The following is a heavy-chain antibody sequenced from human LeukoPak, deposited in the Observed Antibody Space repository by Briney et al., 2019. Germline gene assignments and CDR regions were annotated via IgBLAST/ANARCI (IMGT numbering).Heavy chain of an antibody. D-gene: IGHD3-3*01. CDR1: GYTFTSYG. V-gene: IGHV1-18*01. Sequence: GASVKVSFKASGYTFTSYGISWVRQAPGQGLEWMGWISAYNGNTNYAQKLQGRVTMTTDTSTSTAYMELRSLRSDDTAVYYCARGQTYDFWSGYYTDNNWFDPWGQGTLVTVSS. CDR2: ISAYNGNT. J-gene: IGHJ5*02. CDR3: ARGQTYDFWSGYYTDNNWFDP.